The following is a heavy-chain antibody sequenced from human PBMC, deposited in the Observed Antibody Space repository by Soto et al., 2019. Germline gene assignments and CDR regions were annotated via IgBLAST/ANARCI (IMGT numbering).Heavy chain of an antibody. J-gene: IGHJ4*02. D-gene: IGHD3-3*01. CDR2: IDPSDSYT. CDR3: ARPSDDSTDC. Sequence: GESLKISCKGSGYSFTSYWISWVRQMPGKGLEWMGRIDPSDSYTNYSPSFQGHVTISADKSIRTAYLQWSSLKASDTARYYCARPSDDSTDCWGKGTRGTVCS. CDR1: GYSFTSYW. V-gene: IGHV5-10-1*01.